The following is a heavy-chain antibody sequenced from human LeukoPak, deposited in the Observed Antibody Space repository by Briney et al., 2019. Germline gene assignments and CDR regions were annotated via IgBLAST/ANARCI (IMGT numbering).Heavy chain of an antibody. V-gene: IGHV3-23*01. CDR3: AKDPGRSSGWYRRWYFQH. J-gene: IGHJ1*01. CDR2: ISGSGGST. D-gene: IGHD6-19*01. Sequence: GGSLRLSCAASGFTFSSYAMSWVRQAPGKGLEWVSAISGSGGSTYYADSVKGRFTISRDNSKNTLYLQMNSLRAEDTAVYYCAKDPGRSSGWYRRWYFQHWGQGTLVTVSS. CDR1: GFTFSSYA.